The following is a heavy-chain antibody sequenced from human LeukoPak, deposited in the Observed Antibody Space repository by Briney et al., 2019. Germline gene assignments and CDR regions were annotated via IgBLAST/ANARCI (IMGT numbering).Heavy chain of an antibody. J-gene: IGHJ4*02. CDR2: MYTSGST. CDR3: ARVYCSGGSCYNFDY. D-gene: IGHD2-15*01. CDR1: GASINSYY. V-gene: IGHV4-4*07. Sequence: ASETLSLTCTVSGASINSYYWSWIRQPAGKGLEWIGRMYTSGSTNYNPSLKSRVTMSVDTSKNQFSLKLSSVTAADTAVYYCARVYCSGGSCYNFDYWGQGTLVTVSS.